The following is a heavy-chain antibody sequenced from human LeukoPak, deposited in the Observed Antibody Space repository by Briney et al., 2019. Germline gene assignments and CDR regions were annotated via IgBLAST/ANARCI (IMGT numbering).Heavy chain of an antibody. V-gene: IGHV1-46*03. CDR1: GYTFTGYY. CDR3: AGDHGGSYYL. Sequence: SSVKVSCKASGYTFTGYYIHWVRQPPREGGEWMGIINHSGGSTSYAQKFQGRVTMTRDTSTSTVYMELSGLRADEKDVYYCAGDHGGSYYLWGQGTLVTVSS. D-gene: IGHD1-26*01. CDR2: INHSGGST. J-gene: IGHJ1*01.